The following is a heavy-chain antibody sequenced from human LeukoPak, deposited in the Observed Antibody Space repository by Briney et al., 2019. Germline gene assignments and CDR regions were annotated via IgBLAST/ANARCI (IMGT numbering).Heavy chain of an antibody. J-gene: IGHJ4*02. CDR2: ISAYNGNT. V-gene: IGHV1-18*01. Sequence: ASVTVSCKASGYTSTNYGISWVRQAPGQGLEWMGWISAYNGNTNYAQKLQGRVTMTTDTSTSTAYMELRSLRSDDTAVYYCARPSSQWFGELFSSVYYFDYWGQGTLVTVSS. CDR1: GYTSTNYG. CDR3: ARPSSQWFGELFSSVYYFDY. D-gene: IGHD3-10*01.